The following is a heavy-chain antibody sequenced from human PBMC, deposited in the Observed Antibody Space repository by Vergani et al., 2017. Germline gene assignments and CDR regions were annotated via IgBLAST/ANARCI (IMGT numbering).Heavy chain of an antibody. CDR2: IFHSGTP. CDR3: ARVDTQVPATSHFYYMDV. CDR1: GGSISSSSYY. D-gene: IGHD6-25*01. J-gene: IGHJ6*03. V-gene: IGHV4-31*03. Sequence: QLQLQESGPGMVKPSETLSLTCTVSGGSISSSSYYWGWIRQPPRKGLEWIGYIFHSGTPYDNPSRKSSLTISVDTSQNQFSLKLRSVTAADTAVYYCARVDTQVPATSHFYYMDVWGKGTTVVVSS.